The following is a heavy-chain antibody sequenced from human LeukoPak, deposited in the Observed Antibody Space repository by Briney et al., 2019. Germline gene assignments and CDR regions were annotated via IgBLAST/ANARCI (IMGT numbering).Heavy chain of an antibody. J-gene: IGHJ4*02. Sequence: GDSLRLSCAASAFTFSSYAMHWVRQAPGKGLEWVAVLSQYGSNKHYADSAKGRFTISRDNSKNTLYFQMNSLRAEDTAVYYCARDSPYGDYVRYFDYWGQRALVT. D-gene: IGHD4-17*01. CDR1: AFTFSSYA. V-gene: IGHV3-30-3*01. CDR3: ARDSPYGDYVRYFDY. CDR2: LSQYGSNK.